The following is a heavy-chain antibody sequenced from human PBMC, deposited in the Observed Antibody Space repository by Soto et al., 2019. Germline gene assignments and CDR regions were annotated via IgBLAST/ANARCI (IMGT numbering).Heavy chain of an antibody. CDR2: IIPIFGTA. D-gene: IGHD2-15*01. J-gene: IGHJ5*02. CDR3: ARTPGYWRSNWFDP. V-gene: IGHV1-69*13. Sequence: SVKVSCKASGGTFSSYAISWVRQAPGQGLEWMGGIIPIFGTANYAQKFQGRVTITADESTSTAYMELSSLRSEDTAVYYCARTPGYWRSNWFDPWGQGTLVTVSS. CDR1: GGTFSSYA.